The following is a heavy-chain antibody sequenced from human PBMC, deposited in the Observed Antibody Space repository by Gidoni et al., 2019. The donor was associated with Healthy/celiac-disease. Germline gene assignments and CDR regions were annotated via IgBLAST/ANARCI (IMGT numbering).Heavy chain of an antibody. CDR3: ASDRGGAFDY. D-gene: IGHD3-10*01. J-gene: IGHJ4*02. CDR1: GYPRTELS. Sequence: QVQLVQSGAEQKEPGASVKVSCKDSGYPRTELSMHWVRQAPGKGLEWMGGFDPEDGETIYAQRFQGRVPMTEDISPDTASMALSSLRSEDTAVYYCASDRGGAFDYWGQGTLVTVSS. V-gene: IGHV1-24*01. CDR2: FDPEDGET.